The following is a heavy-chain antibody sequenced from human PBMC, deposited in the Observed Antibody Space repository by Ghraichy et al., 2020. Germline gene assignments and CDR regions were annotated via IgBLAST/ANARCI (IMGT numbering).Heavy chain of an antibody. D-gene: IGHD6-19*01. V-gene: IGHV3-49*04. Sequence: GGSLRLSCTASGFTFGDYAMSWVRQAPGKGLEWVGFIRSKAYGGTTEYAASVKGRFTISRDDSKSIAYLQMNSLKTEDTAVYYCTRGGSQWLVRYYFDYWGQGTLVTVSS. CDR1: GFTFGDYA. J-gene: IGHJ4*02. CDR2: IRSKAYGGTT. CDR3: TRGGSQWLVRYYFDY.